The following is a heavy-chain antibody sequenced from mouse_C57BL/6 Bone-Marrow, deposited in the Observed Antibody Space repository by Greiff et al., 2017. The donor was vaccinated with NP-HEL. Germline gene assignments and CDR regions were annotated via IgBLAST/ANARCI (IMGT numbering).Heavy chain of an antibody. V-gene: IGHV5-16*01. J-gene: IGHJ4*01. CDR2: INYDGSST. Sequence: EVQVVESEGGLVQPGSSMKLSCTASGFTFSDYYMAWVRQVPEKGLEWVANINYDGSSTYYLDSLKSRFIISRDNAKNILYLQMSSLKSEDTATYYCARDGDYDAYAMDYWGQGTSVTVSS. CDR3: ARDGDYDAYAMDY. D-gene: IGHD2-3*01. CDR1: GFTFSDYY.